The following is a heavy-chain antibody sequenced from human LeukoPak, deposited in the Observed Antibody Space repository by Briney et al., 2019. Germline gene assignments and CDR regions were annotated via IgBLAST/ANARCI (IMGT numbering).Heavy chain of an antibody. CDR1: GFTFSSYA. D-gene: IGHD4-23*01. V-gene: IGHV3-23*01. CDR3: AKDPSSYYGGNDWYDP. Sequence: GGSLTLSCAASGFTFSSYAMSWVRQAPGKGLEWVSAISGSGGSTYYADSVKGRFTISRDNSKNTLYLQMSSVRAEDTAVYYCAKDPSSYYGGNDWYDPWGQGTLVTVSS. CDR2: ISGSGGST. J-gene: IGHJ5*02.